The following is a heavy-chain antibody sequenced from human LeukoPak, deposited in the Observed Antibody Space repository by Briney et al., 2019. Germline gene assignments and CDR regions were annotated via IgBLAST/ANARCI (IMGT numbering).Heavy chain of an antibody. CDR2: ISNSDGST. CDR1: GITFSSYG. V-gene: IGHV3-23*01. CDR3: ARDYYDSGSYGGISFDY. D-gene: IGHD3-10*01. J-gene: IGHJ4*02. Sequence: GGSLRLSCAASGITFSSYGMSWVRQAPGKGLEWVSGISNSDGSTYNADSVKGRFIISRDDSKNTLYLQMNSLRAEDTAVYYCARDYYDSGSYGGISFDYWGQGTLVTVSS.